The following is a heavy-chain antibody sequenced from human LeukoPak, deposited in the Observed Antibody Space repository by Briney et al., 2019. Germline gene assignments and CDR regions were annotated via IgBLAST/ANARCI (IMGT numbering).Heavy chain of an antibody. V-gene: IGHV1-46*01. J-gene: IGHJ4*02. CDR2: INPSGGST. D-gene: IGHD1-26*01. CDR1: GYTFTSYY. CDR3: ARGGRRSWELGWLYYFDY. Sequence: ASVKVSCKASGYTFTSYYMHWVRQAPGQGLEWMGIINPSGGSTSYAQKFQGRVTMTRDMSTSTVYMELSSLRSEDTAVYYCARGGRRSWELGWLYYFDYWGQGTLVTVSS.